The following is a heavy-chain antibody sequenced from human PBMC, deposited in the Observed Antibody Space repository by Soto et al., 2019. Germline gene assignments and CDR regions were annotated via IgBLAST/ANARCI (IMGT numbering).Heavy chain of an antibody. V-gene: IGHV4-59*08. CDR3: ARLPAGAARPHYYYYMDV. D-gene: IGHD6-6*01. J-gene: IGHJ6*03. CDR1: GGSISSYY. Sequence: SETLSLTCTVSGGSISSYYWSWIRQPPGKGLEWIGYIYYSGSTNYNPSFKSRVTISVDTSKNQFSLKLSSVTAADTAVYYCARLPAGAARPHYYYYMDVWGKGTTVTVSS. CDR2: IYYSGST.